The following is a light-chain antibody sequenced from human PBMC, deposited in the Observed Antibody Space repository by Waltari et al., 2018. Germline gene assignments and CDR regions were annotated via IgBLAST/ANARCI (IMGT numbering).Light chain of an antibody. V-gene: IGKV3-20*01. CDR1: QSVGSNY. CDR2: GAS. Sequence: EIVLTQSPGTLSLSPGASATLSRRASQSVGSNYLDWYQQRPGQAPRLLIYGASSRATGIPDRFSGSGSGTDFTLSISRLEPEDFAVYYCQHYVRTWAFGQGTKVEIK. CDR3: QHYVRTWA. J-gene: IGKJ1*01.